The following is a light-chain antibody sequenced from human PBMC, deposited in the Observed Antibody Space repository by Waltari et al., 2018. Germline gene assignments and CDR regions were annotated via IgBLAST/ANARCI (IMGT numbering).Light chain of an antibody. V-gene: IGLV1-47*01. CDR3: AAWDNSLGGLVV. J-gene: IGLJ2*01. CDR1: SSNIEGTY. Sequence: QSVLTQPPSASGTPGQRVSISCSGSSSNIEGTYVYWYQQLPVTAPKLLIYRNYQRPSGVPDRFWGPKSGTSASLAISGLRSEDEGDYFCAAWDNSLGGLVVFGGGTKLTVL. CDR2: RNY.